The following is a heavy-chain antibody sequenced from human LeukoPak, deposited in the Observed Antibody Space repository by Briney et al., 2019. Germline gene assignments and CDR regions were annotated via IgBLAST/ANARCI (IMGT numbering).Heavy chain of an antibody. Sequence: QAGGSLRLSCAASGITFSSYGMSWIRQAPGKGLEWVSYISSSGSTIYYADSVKGRFTISRDNAKNSLYLQMNSLRAEDTAVYYCARNSMWIQLWFFDYWGQGTLVTVSS. CDR2: ISSSGSTI. J-gene: IGHJ4*02. V-gene: IGHV3-48*01. CDR1: GITFSSYG. CDR3: ARNSMWIQLWFFDY. D-gene: IGHD5-18*01.